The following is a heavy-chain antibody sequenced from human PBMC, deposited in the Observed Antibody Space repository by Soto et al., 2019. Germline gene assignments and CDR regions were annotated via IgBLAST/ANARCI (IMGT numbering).Heavy chain of an antibody. V-gene: IGHV1-2*02. J-gene: IGHJ4*02. CDR3: ARDYSSSWYYFEY. D-gene: IGHD6-13*01. CDR2: INPNSGGT. CDR1: GYTFTGYY. Sequence: ASVKVSCKASGYTFTGYYMHWVRQAPGQGLEWMGWINPNSGGTNYAQKFQGRVTMTRDTSISTADMELSRLRSDDTAVYYCARDYSSSWYYFEYWGQGTLVTVSS.